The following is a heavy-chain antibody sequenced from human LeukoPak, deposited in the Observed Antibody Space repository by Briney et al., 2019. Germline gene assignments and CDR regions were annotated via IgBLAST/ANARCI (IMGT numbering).Heavy chain of an antibody. D-gene: IGHD3-10*01. CDR2: ISGSGGST. Sequence: AGGSLRLSCAASGFTFSSYAMSWVRQAPGKGLEWVSAISGSGGSTHYADSVKGRFTISRDNSKNTLYLQMNSLRAEDTAVYYCALLWFGELLPDYWGQGTLVTVSS. CDR3: ALLWFGELLPDY. CDR1: GFTFSSYA. V-gene: IGHV3-23*01. J-gene: IGHJ4*02.